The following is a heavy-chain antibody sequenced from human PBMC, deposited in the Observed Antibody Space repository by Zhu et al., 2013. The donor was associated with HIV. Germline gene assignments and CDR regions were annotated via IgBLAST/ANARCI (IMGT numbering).Heavy chain of an antibody. CDR2: FHPEDGET. CDR3: TTLPVLPAATLVDDPFDI. J-gene: IGHJ3*02. CDR1: GYSLTELS. V-gene: IGHV1-24*01. Sequence: QVQLVQSGAEVKKPGASVKVSCKVSGYSLTELSMHWVRQAPGKRLEWMGGFHPEDGETIYAQKFQGRVTMTEDTSTDTAYMELSSLRSEDTAMFYCTTLPVLPAATLVDDPFDIWGQGTLVTVSS. D-gene: IGHD2-2*01.